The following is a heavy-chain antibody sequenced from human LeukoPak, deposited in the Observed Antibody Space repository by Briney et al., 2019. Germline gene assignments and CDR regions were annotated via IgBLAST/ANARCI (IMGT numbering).Heavy chain of an antibody. CDR1: GFTFSDHY. Sequence: GGSLRLSCATSGFTFSDHYMDWVRQAPGKGLEWVARTRTKAKDYTTEYAASVKGRFTVSRDESMHSLYLQMNSLKTEDTAVYYCARGPAVTFNYHYGMDVWGQGTAVTVSS. CDR3: ARGPAVTFNYHYGMDV. CDR2: TRTKAKDYTT. D-gene: IGHD4-17*01. V-gene: IGHV3-72*01. J-gene: IGHJ6*02.